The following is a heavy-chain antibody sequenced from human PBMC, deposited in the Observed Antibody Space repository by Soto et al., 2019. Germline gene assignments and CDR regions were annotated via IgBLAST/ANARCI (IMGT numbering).Heavy chain of an antibody. CDR3: ASGNGAAAGTPTHNWFDP. D-gene: IGHD6-13*01. Sequence: PSETLSLTCAVYGGSFSGYYWSWIRQPPGKGLEWIGEINHSGSTNYNPSLKSRVTISVDTSKNQFSLKLSSVTAADTAVYYCASGNGAAAGTPTHNWFDPWGQGTLVTVSS. CDR1: GGSFSGYY. V-gene: IGHV4-34*01. J-gene: IGHJ5*02. CDR2: INHSGST.